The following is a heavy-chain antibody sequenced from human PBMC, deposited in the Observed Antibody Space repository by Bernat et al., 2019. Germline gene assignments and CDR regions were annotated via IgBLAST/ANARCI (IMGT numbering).Heavy chain of an antibody. D-gene: IGHD1-26*01. V-gene: IGHV3-15*07. CDR1: GFTFSNAW. CDR3: TTDLGWELPFDY. CDR2: IKSKTDGGTT. J-gene: IGHJ4*02. Sequence: EVQLVESGGGLVKPGGSLRLSYAASGFTFSNAWMNWVRQAPGKGLEWVGRIKSKTDGGTTDYAAPVKGRFTISRDDSKNTLYLQMNSLKTEDTAVYYCTTDLGWELPFDYWGQGTLVTVSS.